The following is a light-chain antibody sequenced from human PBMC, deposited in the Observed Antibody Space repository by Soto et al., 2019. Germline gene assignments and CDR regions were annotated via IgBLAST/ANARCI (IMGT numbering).Light chain of an antibody. CDR3: QQSYSIPWT. CDR2: AAS. V-gene: IGKV1-39*01. Sequence: DVQMTQSPSSLPASVGDRVTITCRASQSIGNYLNWYQQKPGKAPKLLIYAASSLQSSVPSRFSGSGSGTDFTLTIDSLQPEDFATYYCQQSYSIPWTFGQRTTVEIK. J-gene: IGKJ1*01. CDR1: QSIGNY.